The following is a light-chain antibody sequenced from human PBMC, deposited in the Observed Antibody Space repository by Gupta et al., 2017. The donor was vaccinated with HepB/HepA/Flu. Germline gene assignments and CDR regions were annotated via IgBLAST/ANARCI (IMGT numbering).Light chain of an antibody. Sequence: ETLITPSPATLSVSPGERVPLSCRASQSVSRNLAWYQKQPGQAPRLLIYGASTRATGIPARFIGSGYETEFTLTISSRQSEDFAVYYCQQDDGRPPITFGGGTKVEIK. CDR2: GAS. CDR3: QQDDGRPPIT. CDR1: QSVSRN. V-gene: IGKV3-15*01. J-gene: IGKJ4*01.